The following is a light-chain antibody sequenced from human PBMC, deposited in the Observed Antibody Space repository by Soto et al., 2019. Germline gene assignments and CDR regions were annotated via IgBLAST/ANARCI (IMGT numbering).Light chain of an antibody. V-gene: IGKV3-20*01. CDR3: QQYGSSAYT. CDR1: QSVSSSY. CDR2: GAS. Sequence: EIVLTQSPGTLSLSPGERATLSCRASQSVSSSYLAWYQQKPGQAPRLLIYGASSSATGIRDRFSGSGSGTDFTLTISRLKPEDFAVYYCQQYGSSAYTFGQGTKLEIK. J-gene: IGKJ2*01.